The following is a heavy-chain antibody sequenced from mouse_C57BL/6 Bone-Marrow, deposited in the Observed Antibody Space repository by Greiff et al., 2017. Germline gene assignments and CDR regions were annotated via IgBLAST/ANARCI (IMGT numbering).Heavy chain of an antibody. D-gene: IGHD2-2*01. Sequence: VQLQQSGAELARPGASVKLSCKASGYTFTSYGIRWVKQRTGQGLEWIGEIYPRSGNTYYNEKFKGKATLTADKSSSTAYMGLRSLTSEDSDGYGCEEGYTAGFAYWGQGTLVTVSA. J-gene: IGHJ3*01. CDR3: EEGYTAGFAY. CDR1: GYTFTSYG. V-gene: IGHV1-81*01. CDR2: IYPRSGNT.